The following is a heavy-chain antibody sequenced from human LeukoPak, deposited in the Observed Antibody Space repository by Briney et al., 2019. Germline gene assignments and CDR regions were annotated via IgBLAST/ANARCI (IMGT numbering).Heavy chain of an antibody. Sequence: GRSLRLSCAASGFTFSSYGMHWVRQAPGKGLEWVAVISYDGSNKYYADSVKGRFTISRDNSKNTLYLQMNSLRAEDTAVYYCAKIPTGGVTIVDYWGQGTLVTVSS. CDR1: GFTFSSYG. CDR3: AKIPTGGVTIVDY. J-gene: IGHJ4*02. D-gene: IGHD2-21*02. V-gene: IGHV3-30*18. CDR2: ISYDGSNK.